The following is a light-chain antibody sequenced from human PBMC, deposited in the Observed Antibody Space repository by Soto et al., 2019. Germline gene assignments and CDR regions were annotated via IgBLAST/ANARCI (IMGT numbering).Light chain of an antibody. Sequence: IVLTQSPGTPSLSARERSTLSCSARHSCSSYLAWYQQKRGQAPRLLMYGASSRATGTPDRFSASGSGTDFTLTISRLEHEDFAVYYCQQYVSSPLTFGGGTKVDIK. CDR1: HSCSSY. CDR3: QQYVSSPLT. J-gene: IGKJ4*01. CDR2: GAS. V-gene: IGKV3-20*01.